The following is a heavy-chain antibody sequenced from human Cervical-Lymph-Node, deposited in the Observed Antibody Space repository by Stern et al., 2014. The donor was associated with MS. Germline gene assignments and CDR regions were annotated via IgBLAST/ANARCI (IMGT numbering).Heavy chain of an antibody. V-gene: IGHV4-31*03. J-gene: IGHJ4*02. CDR1: GGSISSGGYY. CDR2: MYHTGDS. Sequence: VHLVESGPGLVKPAQTLSLTCKVSGGSISSGGYYWSWIRQRPGEGLEWIGYMYHTGDSYYNPSLKSRISISGDTSKNQVSLNLTSVTVADTGVYYCASRDGKWGQGTLVTVSS. D-gene: IGHD5-24*01. CDR3: ASRDGK.